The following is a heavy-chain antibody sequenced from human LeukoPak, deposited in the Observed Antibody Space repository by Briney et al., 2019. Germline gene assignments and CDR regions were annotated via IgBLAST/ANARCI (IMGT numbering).Heavy chain of an antibody. J-gene: IGHJ4*02. CDR2: IYYSGST. Sequence: SETLSLTCTVSGGSVSSGSYYWSWIRQPPGKGLEWIGYIYYSGSTNYSPSLKSRVTISVDTSKNQFSLKLSSVTAADTAVYYCAREDYWGQGTLVTVSS. V-gene: IGHV4-61*01. CDR3: AREDY. CDR1: GGSVSSGSYY.